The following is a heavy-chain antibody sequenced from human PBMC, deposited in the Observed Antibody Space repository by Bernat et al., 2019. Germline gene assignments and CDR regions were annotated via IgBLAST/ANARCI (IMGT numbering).Heavy chain of an antibody. J-gene: IGHJ4*02. CDR3: ASHSTSSARSEY. D-gene: IGHD6-6*01. V-gene: IGHV3-48*01. CDR2: IDRRSSTI. CDR1: GFTFSNSG. Sequence: EVQLVQSGGGLVQPGGSLRLSCTASGFTFSNSGMNWVRQAPGKGLEWLSYIDRRSSTIYYADSVKGRFTISRDNAENALYLQMNSLRAEDTGLYFCASHSTSSARSEYWGQGTLVTVSS.